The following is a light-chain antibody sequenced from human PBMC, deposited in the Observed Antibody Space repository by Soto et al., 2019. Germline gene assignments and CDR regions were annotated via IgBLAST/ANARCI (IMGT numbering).Light chain of an antibody. V-gene: IGKV3-20*01. CDR3: QQYDNWPPT. Sequence: EVVLSQSPGTLSLSPGERATLSCRASQSVSNNYLAWYQQKPGQAPRLLIYGASNRATGIPDRFSGSGSGTDFTLTISRLQSEDFGVYYCQQYDNWPPTFGQGTKVDIK. CDR2: GAS. CDR1: QSVSNNY. J-gene: IGKJ1*01.